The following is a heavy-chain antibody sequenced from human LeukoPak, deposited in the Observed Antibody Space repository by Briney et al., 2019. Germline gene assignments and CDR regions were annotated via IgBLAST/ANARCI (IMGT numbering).Heavy chain of an antibody. Sequence: ASVKVSCKDSGYSFTTYGFSWMRQAPGQGLEWMGIIAYNGNTYYAENLQGRVTMTTDSSTNTAYMELRNLRSDDTAVYYCARYSSSWYLYDYWGQGTLVTVSS. J-gene: IGHJ4*02. CDR1: GYSFTTYG. CDR3: ARYSSSWYLYDY. D-gene: IGHD6-13*01. CDR2: IIAYNGNT. V-gene: IGHV1-18*01.